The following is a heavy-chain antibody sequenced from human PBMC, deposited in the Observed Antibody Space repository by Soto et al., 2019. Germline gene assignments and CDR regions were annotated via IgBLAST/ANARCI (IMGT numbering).Heavy chain of an antibody. CDR1: GFTFSSYS. CDR3: ARARCSGGSCYSPYYYYYYGMDV. J-gene: IGHJ6*02. V-gene: IGHV3-21*01. Sequence: GGSLRLSCAASGFTFSSYSMNWVRQAPGKGLEWVSSISSSSSYIYYADSVKGRFTISRDNAKNSLYLQMNSLRAADTAVYYCARARCSGGSCYSPYYYYYYGMDVWGQGTTVTVSS. D-gene: IGHD2-15*01. CDR2: ISSSSSYI.